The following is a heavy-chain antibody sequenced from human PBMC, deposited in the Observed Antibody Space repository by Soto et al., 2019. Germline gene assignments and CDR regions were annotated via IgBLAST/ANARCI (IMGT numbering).Heavy chain of an antibody. J-gene: IGHJ5*02. CDR1: VFTVSSNY. D-gene: IGHD6-13*01. CDR2: VKIKTYGETT. V-gene: IGHV3-15*01. Sequence: GGALRLSCAGFVFTVSSNYMSWVRQAPGKCPEWFGRVKIKTYGETTGYAAPVXXRFTISRDDAKXMLYLXINSLKTEDTALYYCTADVRRAAAWGFDPWGXGX. CDR3: TADVRRAAAWGFDP.